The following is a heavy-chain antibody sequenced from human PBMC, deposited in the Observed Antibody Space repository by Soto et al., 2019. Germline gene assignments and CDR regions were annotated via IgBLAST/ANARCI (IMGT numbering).Heavy chain of an antibody. CDR3: ARNGGITIFGVVVNWFDP. CDR1: GGSFGGYC. D-gene: IGHD3-3*01. CDR2: INHSGST. V-gene: IGHV4-34*01. Sequence: SETLALTWAVDGGSFGGYCWGWVRQPPGKGLEWIGEINHSGSTTYNPSLKSRVTISVDTSKNQFSLKLSSVTAADTAVYYCARNGGITIFGVVVNWFDPWGQGTLVTVS. J-gene: IGHJ5*02.